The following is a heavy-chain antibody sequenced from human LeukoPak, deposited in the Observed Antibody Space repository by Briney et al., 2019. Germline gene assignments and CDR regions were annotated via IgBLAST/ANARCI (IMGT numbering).Heavy chain of an antibody. CDR2: INSDGSST. V-gene: IGHV3-74*01. J-gene: IGHJ4*02. CDR3: ANLNYVWGSYRYQDY. CDR1: GFTFSSYW. Sequence: PGGSLRLSCAASGFTFSSYWMHWVRQAPGKGLVWVSRINSDGSSTSYADSVRGRFSISRDNSKNTLYLQMNSLRAEDTAVYYCANLNYVWGSYRYQDYWGQGTLVTVSS. D-gene: IGHD3-16*02.